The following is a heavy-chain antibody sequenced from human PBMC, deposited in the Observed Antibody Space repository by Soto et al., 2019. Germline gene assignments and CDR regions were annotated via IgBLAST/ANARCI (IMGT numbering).Heavy chain of an antibody. CDR3: ARVKGMEENYYYYGLDI. CDR2: INGGTGQT. V-gene: IGHV1-3*01. D-gene: IGHD1-1*01. J-gene: IGHJ6*01. CDR1: GYTFTTHA. Sequence: ASVKVSCKASGYTFTTHAMHWERQAPGQSLEWMGWINGGTGQTKHSQRFQGRVNITRDTSASTAYMELSSLRSEDTAVYYCARVKGMEENYYYYGLDICGQLTRGAASS.